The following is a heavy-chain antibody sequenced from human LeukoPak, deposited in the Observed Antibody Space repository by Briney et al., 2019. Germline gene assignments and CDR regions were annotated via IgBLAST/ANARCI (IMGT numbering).Heavy chain of an antibody. CDR2: IIPILGIA. Sequence: GASVTVSCKASGGTFSSYAISWVRQAPGQGLEWMGRIIPILGIANYAQKFQGRVTITADKSTSTAYMELSSLRSEDTAVYYCARDGPTLRDGYNHWGQGTLVTVSS. J-gene: IGHJ4*02. V-gene: IGHV1-69*04. D-gene: IGHD5-24*01. CDR1: GGTFSSYA. CDR3: ARDGPTLRDGYNH.